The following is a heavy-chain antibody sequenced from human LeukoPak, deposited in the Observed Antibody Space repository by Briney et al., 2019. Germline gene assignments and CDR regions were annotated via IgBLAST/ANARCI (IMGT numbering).Heavy chain of an antibody. CDR3: ARSGHRRYYYTSGPDY. D-gene: IGHD3-10*01. V-gene: IGHV1-18*01. CDR1: GYTFTSYA. J-gene: IGHJ4*02. Sequence: GASVKVSCKTSGYTFTSYAISWVRQAPGQGLEWMGWISADNGNTDYAQRFQGRVTMTTDKSTSTAFTELRSLRSDDTAVYYCARSGHRRYYYTSGPDYWGQGTLVTVSS. CDR2: ISADNGNT.